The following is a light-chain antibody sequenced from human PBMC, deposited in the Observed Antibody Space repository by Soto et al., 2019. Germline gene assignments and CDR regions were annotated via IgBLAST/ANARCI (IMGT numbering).Light chain of an antibody. CDR2: DVT. Sequence: QSVLTQPASVSGAPGQSITVSCTGTSTDVGGYNYVSWYQQHPGKAPKLMIYDVTSRPSGVSNRFSGSKSGNTASLIISGLQAEDEADYYCISYTSSDTYVFGTGTKVPVL. J-gene: IGLJ1*01. CDR3: ISYTSSDTYV. CDR1: STDVGGYNY. V-gene: IGLV2-14*01.